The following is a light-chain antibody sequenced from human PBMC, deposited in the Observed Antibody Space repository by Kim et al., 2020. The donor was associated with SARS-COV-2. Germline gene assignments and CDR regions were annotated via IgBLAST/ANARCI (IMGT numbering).Light chain of an antibody. V-gene: IGKV1-12*01. CDR3: QQANSFPIT. CDR2: AAS. J-gene: IGKJ5*01. Sequence: DVQMTQSPSSVSASVGDRVTITCRASQGVAGWLAWYQQKPGKAPKLLIYAASNLQRGVPSRFSGSGSGTDFTLTISSLQPEDFATYYCQQANSFPITFGQGTRLEIK. CDR1: QGVAGW.